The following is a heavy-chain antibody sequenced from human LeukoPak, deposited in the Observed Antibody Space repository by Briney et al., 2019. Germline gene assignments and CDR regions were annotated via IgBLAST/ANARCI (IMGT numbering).Heavy chain of an antibody. D-gene: IGHD6-13*01. Sequence: GGSLRLSCAASGITVSSNYMSWVRQAPGKGLEWVSVIYSGGSKYYADSVKGRLTISGDNSKNTLYLQMNSLRAEDTAVYYCARAHSSSWSLEAFDIWGQGTMVTVSS. CDR3: ARAHSSSWSLEAFDI. CDR1: GITVSSNY. J-gene: IGHJ3*02. V-gene: IGHV3-53*01. CDR2: IYSGGSK.